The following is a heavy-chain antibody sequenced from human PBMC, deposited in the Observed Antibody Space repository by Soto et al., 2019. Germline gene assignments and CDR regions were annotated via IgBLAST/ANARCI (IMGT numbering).Heavy chain of an antibody. D-gene: IGHD3-16*01. CDR1: GGSISSSSYY. CDR3: ARGLPSSNILSWFDP. J-gene: IGHJ5*02. CDR2: IYYSGST. Sequence: SETLSLTCTVSGGSISSSSYYWGWIRQPPGKGLEWIGSIYYSGSTYYNPSLKSRVTISVDTSKNQFSLKLSSVTAADTAVYYCARGLPSSNILSWFDPWGQGTLVTVSS. V-gene: IGHV4-39*07.